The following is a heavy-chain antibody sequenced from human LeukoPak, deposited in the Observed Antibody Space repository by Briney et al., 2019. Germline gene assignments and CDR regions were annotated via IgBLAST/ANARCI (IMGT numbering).Heavy chain of an antibody. J-gene: IGHJ4*02. CDR1: GFTFSSYE. CDR3: ARVNSYGHFDY. CDR2: ISSSGSTI. V-gene: IGHV3-48*03. D-gene: IGHD5-18*01. Sequence: GGSLRLSCAASGFTFSSYEMNWVRQAPGKGLEWVSYISSSGSTIYYADSLKGRFTISRDNAKNSLYLQMNSLRAEDTAVYYCARVNSYGHFDYWGQGTLVTVSS.